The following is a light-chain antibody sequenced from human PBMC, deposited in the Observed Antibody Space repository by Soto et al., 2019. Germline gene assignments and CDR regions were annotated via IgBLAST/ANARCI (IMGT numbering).Light chain of an antibody. Sequence: DIQMTQSPSSLSASVGDRVTITCRASQGISHYVAWYQQKPGKLPNLLICAGFTLQSGVPSRFSGSGSGTDFTLTISSLQPEDVATYYCQKYNSAPLTFGGGTKVDIK. J-gene: IGKJ4*01. V-gene: IGKV1-27*01. CDR2: AGF. CDR3: QKYNSAPLT. CDR1: QGISHY.